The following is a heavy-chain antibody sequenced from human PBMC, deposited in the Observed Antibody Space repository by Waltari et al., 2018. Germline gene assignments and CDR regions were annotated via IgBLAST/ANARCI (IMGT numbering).Heavy chain of an antibody. CDR3: ARAGLGSPVEWLRLFDQ. CDR1: GLTLGFNY. CDR2: IYAGGNT. V-gene: IGHV3-53*01. Sequence: EVPLVESGGVLIQTGGSLRRSWGASGLTLGFNYMSWVRQVPGKGLEWVAVIYAGGNTYYADSVKGRFTISRDNSKSTLYLEMNSLRAEDTAVYYCARAGLGSPVEWLRLFDQWGQGTLVTVSS. D-gene: IGHD5-12*01. J-gene: IGHJ4*02.